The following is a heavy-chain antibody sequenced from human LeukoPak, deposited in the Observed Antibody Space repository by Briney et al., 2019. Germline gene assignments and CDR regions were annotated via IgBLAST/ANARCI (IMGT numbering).Heavy chain of an antibody. D-gene: IGHD3-22*01. CDR3: ASLTYYYDSSGYYYFDY. J-gene: IGHJ4*02. V-gene: IGHV3-7*01. Sequence: PGESLRLSCAASGFTFTTYWMSWVRQAPGKGLEWVANIKQDGSEKYYVDSVKGRFTISRDNAKNSLYLQMNSLRAEDTAVYYCASLTYYYDSSGYYYFDYWGQGTLVTVSS. CDR1: GFTFTTYW. CDR2: IKQDGSEK.